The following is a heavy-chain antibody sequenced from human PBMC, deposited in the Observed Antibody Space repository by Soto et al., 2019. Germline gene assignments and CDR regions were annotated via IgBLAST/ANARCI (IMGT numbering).Heavy chain of an antibody. CDR2: IIPIFGTA. CDR1: GGTFSSYA. V-gene: IGHV1-69*13. Sequence: SVKVSCKASGGTFSSYAISWVRQAPGQGLEWMGGIIPIFGTANYAQKFQGRATITADESTSTAYMELSSLRSEDTAVYYCASGVQLWPNYYYGMDVWGQGTTVTVSS. J-gene: IGHJ6*02. D-gene: IGHD5-18*01. CDR3: ASGVQLWPNYYYGMDV.